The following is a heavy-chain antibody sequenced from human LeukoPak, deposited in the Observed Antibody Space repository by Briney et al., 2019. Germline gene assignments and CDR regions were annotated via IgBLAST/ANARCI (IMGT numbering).Heavy chain of an antibody. V-gene: IGHV3-30-3*01. D-gene: IGHD3-22*01. Sequence: PGGSLRLSCAASGFTFRSYAIHWVRQAPGKGLEWVAFISWDGTIKYYADSVKGRFSISRDNSKNTLSLQMNSLRGEDTAVYYCASSGTYYYDSSGYYLDYWGQGTLVTVSS. J-gene: IGHJ4*02. CDR3: ASSGTYYYDSSGYYLDY. CDR2: ISWDGTIK. CDR1: GFTFRSYA.